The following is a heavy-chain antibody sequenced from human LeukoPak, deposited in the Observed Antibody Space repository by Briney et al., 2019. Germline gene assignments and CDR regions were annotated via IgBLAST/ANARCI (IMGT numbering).Heavy chain of an antibody. Sequence: GGSLRLSCAASGFTFSGSAMTWVRRAPGKGLEAVANIKRDGSEKNYVDSVKGRFTISRDNAKNSLSLQMNSLRVEDTAVYYCARGYGADYWGPGTLVTVSS. CDR3: ARGYGADY. J-gene: IGHJ4*02. CDR2: IKRDGSEK. D-gene: IGHD3-16*01. V-gene: IGHV3-7*04. CDR1: GFTFSGSA.